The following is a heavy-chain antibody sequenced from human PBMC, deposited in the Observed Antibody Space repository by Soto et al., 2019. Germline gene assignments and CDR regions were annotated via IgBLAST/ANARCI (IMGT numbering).Heavy chain of an antibody. Sequence: EVQLLESGGGLVQPGGSLRLSCAASGFTFSSYALSWVRQAPGKGLEWVSSISGSGGSTYYADSVKGRFTISRDNSKNTLYLQMNSLRAEDTAVYYCAKVPHSSGWYAPFDYWGQGTLVTVSS. J-gene: IGHJ4*02. D-gene: IGHD6-19*01. CDR1: GFTFSSYA. CDR2: ISGSGGST. V-gene: IGHV3-23*01. CDR3: AKVPHSSGWYAPFDY.